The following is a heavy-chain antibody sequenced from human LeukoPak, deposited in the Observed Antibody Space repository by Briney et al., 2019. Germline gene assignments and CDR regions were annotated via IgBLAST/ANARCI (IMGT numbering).Heavy chain of an antibody. J-gene: IGHJ4*02. Sequence: GGSLRLSCAASGFTFSSYAMSWVRQAPGKRLEWVSAISGSGGSTHYADSVKGRFTISRDNSKNTLYLQMNSLRAEDAAVYYCAKEDFWSGPDLLYLDYWGQGTLVTVSS. D-gene: IGHD3-3*01. CDR2: ISGSGGST. V-gene: IGHV3-23*01. CDR1: GFTFSSYA. CDR3: AKEDFWSGPDLLYLDY.